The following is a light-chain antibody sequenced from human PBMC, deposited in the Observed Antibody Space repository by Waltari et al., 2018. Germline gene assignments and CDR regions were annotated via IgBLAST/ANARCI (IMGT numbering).Light chain of an antibody. Sequence: EIVLTQSPGTLSLSPGERATLSCRASLCVSRSLAWYQQKPGQAPRLLIYGASSRATGVPDRFSGSGSGTDFSLTISRLEPEDFAVYYCQHYVRLPVSFGQGTKVEIK. CDR2: GAS. CDR1: LCVSRS. V-gene: IGKV3-20*01. J-gene: IGKJ1*01. CDR3: QHYVRLPVS.